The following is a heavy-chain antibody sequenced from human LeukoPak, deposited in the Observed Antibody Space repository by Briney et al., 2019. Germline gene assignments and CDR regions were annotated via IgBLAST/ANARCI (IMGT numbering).Heavy chain of an antibody. Sequence: GGSLRLSCEGSGFTFSNYWMGWVRQAPGKGLQWVANIKTDGSEKYYVDSVKGRFTISRDNAKNSLYLQMNSLRAEDTAVYYCARDGVAAGLYFDHWGQGTLVTVSS. D-gene: IGHD6-13*01. CDR1: GFTFSNYW. V-gene: IGHV3-7*01. CDR2: IKTDGSEK. CDR3: ARDGVAAGLYFDH. J-gene: IGHJ4*02.